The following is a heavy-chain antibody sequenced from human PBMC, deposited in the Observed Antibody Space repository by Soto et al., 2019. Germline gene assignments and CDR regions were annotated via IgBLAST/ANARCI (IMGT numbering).Heavy chain of an antibody. Sequence: QVQLVESGGGVVQPGRSLRLSCAASGFTFSSYGMHWVRQAPGKGLEWVAVIWYDGSNKYYADSVKGRFTISRDNSKNTLHLQMNRLRAEDTAVYYCARDGYCSGGSCYSVPVFDYWGQGTLVTVSS. V-gene: IGHV3-33*01. J-gene: IGHJ4*02. CDR2: IWYDGSNK. CDR3: ARDGYCSGGSCYSVPVFDY. CDR1: GFTFSSYG. D-gene: IGHD2-15*01.